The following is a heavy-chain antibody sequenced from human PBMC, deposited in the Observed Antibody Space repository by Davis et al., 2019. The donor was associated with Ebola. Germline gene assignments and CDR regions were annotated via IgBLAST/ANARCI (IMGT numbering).Heavy chain of an antibody. D-gene: IGHD2/OR15-2a*01. V-gene: IGHV5-10-1*01. Sequence: GESLKISCKGSGYSFTSYWISWVRQMPGKGLEWMGRIDPSDSYTNYSPSFQGHVTISADKSISTAYLQWSSLKASDTAMYYCARRTPSFLFAFDIWGQGTMVTVSS. J-gene: IGHJ3*02. CDR2: IDPSDSYT. CDR1: GYSFTSYW. CDR3: ARRTPSFLFAFDI.